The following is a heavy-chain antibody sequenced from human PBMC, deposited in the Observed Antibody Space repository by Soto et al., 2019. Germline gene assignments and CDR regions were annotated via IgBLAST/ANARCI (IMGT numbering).Heavy chain of an antibody. CDR2: INHSGST. J-gene: IGHJ6*04. CDR1: GGSFRGYY. Sequence: SETLSLTCAVYGGSFRGYYWSWIRPPPGKGLEWIGEINHSGSTNYNPSLKSRVTISVDTSKNQFSLKLSSVTAADTAVYYCERTVVAAKGRGKMDVWGKGTTVTVSS. D-gene: IGHD2-15*01. V-gene: IGHV4-34*01. CDR3: ERTVVAAKGRGKMDV.